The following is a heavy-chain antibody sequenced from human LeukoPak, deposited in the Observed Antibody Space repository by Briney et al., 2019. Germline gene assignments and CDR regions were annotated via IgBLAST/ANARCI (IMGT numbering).Heavy chain of an antibody. Sequence: EASVKVSCKASGYTFTSYGISWVRQAPGQGLEWMGWISAYNGNTNYAQKLQGRVTMTTDTSTSTAYMELRSLRSDDTAVYYCARDPRRVAATWPLDYWGQGTLVTVSS. D-gene: IGHD2-15*01. J-gene: IGHJ4*02. CDR1: GYTFTSYG. V-gene: IGHV1-18*01. CDR3: ARDPRRVAATWPLDY. CDR2: ISAYNGNT.